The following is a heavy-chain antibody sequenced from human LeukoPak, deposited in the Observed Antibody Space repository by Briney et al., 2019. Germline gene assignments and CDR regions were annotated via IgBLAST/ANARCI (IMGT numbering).Heavy chain of an antibody. V-gene: IGHV3-23*01. CDR3: AKDFSVGSSGWYGAFDI. CDR1: GFTFSSYA. D-gene: IGHD6-19*01. J-gene: IGHJ3*02. Sequence: PGGSLRLSCAASGFTFSSYAMSWVRQAPGKGLEWVSAISGSGDSTYYADSVKGRFTISRDNSKNTLYLQMNSLRAEDTALYYCAKDFSVGSSGWYGAFDIWGQGTMVTVSS. CDR2: ISGSGDST.